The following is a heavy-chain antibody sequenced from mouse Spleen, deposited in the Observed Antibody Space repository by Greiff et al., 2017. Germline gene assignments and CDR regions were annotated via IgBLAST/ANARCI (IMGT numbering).Heavy chain of an antibody. J-gene: IGHJ4*01. Sequence: EVQLVESGGGLVQPGGSLKLSCATSGFTFSDYYMYWVRQTPEKRLEWVAYISNGGGSTYYPDTVKGRFTISRDNAKNTLYLQMSRLKSEDTAMYYCASLYDDAMDYWGQGTSVTVSS. CDR3: ASLYDDAMDY. D-gene: IGHD2-14*01. CDR2: ISNGGGST. V-gene: IGHV5-12*02. CDR1: GFTFSDYY.